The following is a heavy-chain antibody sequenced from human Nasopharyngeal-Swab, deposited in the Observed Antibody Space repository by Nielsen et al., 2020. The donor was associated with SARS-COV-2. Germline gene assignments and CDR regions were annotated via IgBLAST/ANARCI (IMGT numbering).Heavy chain of an antibody. CDR3: TRGGWLRRDYYYSYYYMDV. D-gene: IGHD5-24*01. CDR1: GGTFSSYG. J-gene: IGHJ6*03. V-gene: IGHV1-69*10. CDR2: IIPILPIT. Sequence: SVKVSCKTSGGTFSSYGISWFRQAPGQGLEWMGGIIPILPITNYAQKFQDRVTITADKSTSTAYMELSSLRSEDTAAYYCTRGGWLRRDYYYSYYYMDVWGKGTTVTVSS.